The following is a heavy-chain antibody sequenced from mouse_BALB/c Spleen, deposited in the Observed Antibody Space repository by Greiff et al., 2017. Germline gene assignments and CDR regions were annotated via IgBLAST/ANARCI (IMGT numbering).Heavy chain of an antibody. CDR3: TRVDTTASFAY. V-gene: IGHV1-69*02. D-gene: IGHD1-1*01. CDR1: GYTFTSYY. CDR2: IYPSDSYT. Sequence: QVQLQQSGAELVKPGASVKLSCKASGYTFTSYYMYWVKQRPGQGLEWIGNIYPSDSYTNYNQKFKDKATLTVDKSSSTAYMQLSSPTSEDSAVYYCTRVDTTASFAYWGQGTLVTVSA. J-gene: IGHJ3*01.